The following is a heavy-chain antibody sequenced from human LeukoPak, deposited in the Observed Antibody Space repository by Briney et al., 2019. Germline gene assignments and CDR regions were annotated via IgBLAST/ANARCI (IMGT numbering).Heavy chain of an antibody. CDR3: ARDNSVGDIAWWFDP. D-gene: IGHD3-16*02. Sequence: ASVKVSCKASGGTFGSYAISWVRQAPGQGLEWMGGIIPIFGTANYAQKFQGRVTITADESTSTAYMELSSLRSEDTAVYYCARDNSVGDIAWWFDPWGQGTLVTVSS. CDR1: GGTFGSYA. V-gene: IGHV1-69*13. CDR2: IIPIFGTA. J-gene: IGHJ5*02.